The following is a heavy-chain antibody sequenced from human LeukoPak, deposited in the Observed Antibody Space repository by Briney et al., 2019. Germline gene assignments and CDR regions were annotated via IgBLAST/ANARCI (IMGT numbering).Heavy chain of an antibody. D-gene: IGHD6-6*01. CDR1: GFTFSDYA. Sequence: GGSLRLSCAASGFTFSDYAMSWVRQAPGKGLEWVSAISISVGSTYYADSVKGRFTISRDNSKNTLYVQMNSLRAEDTAVYYCERDRTSSSPTPLYYYYGMDVWGQGTTVTVSS. CDR2: ISISVGST. CDR3: ERDRTSSSPTPLYYYYGMDV. J-gene: IGHJ6*02. V-gene: IGHV3-23*01.